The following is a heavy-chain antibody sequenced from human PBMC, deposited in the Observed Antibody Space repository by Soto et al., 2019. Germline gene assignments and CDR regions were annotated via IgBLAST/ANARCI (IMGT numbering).Heavy chain of an antibody. D-gene: IGHD1-26*01. Sequence: LSLTCAVSGASFSGFYWSWIRQSPGKGLEWIGEIDHSGITNHNTALKSRATMSVDTSKNQFSLKLRSVTAADTAVYYCARGVSVTLAVQGGAPDKNYFDSWSQGTLVTVS. V-gene: IGHV4-34*04. CDR1: GASFSGFY. CDR2: IDHSGIT. CDR3: ARGVSVTLAVQGGAPDKNYFDS. J-gene: IGHJ4*02.